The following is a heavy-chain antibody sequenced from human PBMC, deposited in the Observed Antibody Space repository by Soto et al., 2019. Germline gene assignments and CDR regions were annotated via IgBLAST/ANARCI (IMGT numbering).Heavy chain of an antibody. CDR3: ATSKKTIFGGDAFDI. CDR2: FDPEDGET. D-gene: IGHD3-3*01. CDR1: GYTLTELS. Sequence: ASVKVSCTVSGYTLTELSMHWVRQAPGKGLEWMGGFDPEDGETIYAQKFQGRVTMTEDTSTDTAYMELSSLRSEDTAVYYCATSKKTIFGGDAFDIWGQGTMVTVSS. J-gene: IGHJ3*02. V-gene: IGHV1-24*01.